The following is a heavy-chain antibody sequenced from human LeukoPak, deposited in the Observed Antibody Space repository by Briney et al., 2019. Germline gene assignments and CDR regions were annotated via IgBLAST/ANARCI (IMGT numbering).Heavy chain of an antibody. CDR2: IIPILGIA. V-gene: IGHV1-69*04. D-gene: IGHD2-2*01. Sequence: ASVKVSCKASGGTLSSYAISWVRQAPGQGLEWMGRIIPILGIANYAQKFQGRVTITADKSTSTAYMELSSLSAEDTAVYYCVVILVPGGVWHFDLWGRGTLVTVPS. CDR1: GGTLSSYA. CDR3: VVILVPGGVWHFDL. J-gene: IGHJ2*01.